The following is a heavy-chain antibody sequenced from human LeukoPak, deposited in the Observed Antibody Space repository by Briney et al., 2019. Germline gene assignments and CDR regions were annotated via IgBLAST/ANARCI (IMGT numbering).Heavy chain of an antibody. J-gene: IGHJ4*02. V-gene: IGHV4-59*01. Sequence: SETLSLTCTVSGGSISSYYWSWIRQPPGKGLEWIGYIYYSGSTNYNPSLKSRVTISVDTSKNQFPLKLSSVTAADTAVYYCARDSHPSYYYDSSGSLWYWGQGTLVTVSS. CDR3: ARDSHPSYYYDSSGSLWY. CDR2: IYYSGST. CDR1: GGSISSYY. D-gene: IGHD3-22*01.